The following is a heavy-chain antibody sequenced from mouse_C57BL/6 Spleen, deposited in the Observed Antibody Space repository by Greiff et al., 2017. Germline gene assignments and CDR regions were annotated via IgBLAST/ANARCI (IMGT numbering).Heavy chain of an antibody. J-gene: IGHJ3*01. CDR3: AETAYWFAY. CDR1: GYTFTSYW. CDR2: IYPSSGYT. D-gene: IGHD3-2*01. V-gene: IGHV1-7*01. Sequence: VQLQQSGAELAKPGASVKLSCKASGYTFTSYWMHWVKQRPGQGLEWIGYIYPSSGYTKYNQKFKDKATLTADKSSSTAYMQLSSLTYEDSAVYDCAETAYWFAYWGQGTLVTVSA.